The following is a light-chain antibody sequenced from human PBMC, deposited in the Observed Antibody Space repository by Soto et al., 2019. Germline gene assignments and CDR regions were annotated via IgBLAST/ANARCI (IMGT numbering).Light chain of an antibody. CDR2: EVS. CDR1: SSDVGSYNY. J-gene: IGLJ3*02. V-gene: IGLV2-14*01. CDR3: SSYPSISTRV. Sequence: QSALTQPASVSGSPGQSITISCTGTSSDVGSYNYVSWYQQHPGKAPKLMIYEVSNRPSGVSNRVSGSKSGNTASLTISGLQAEDEANYYCSSYPSISTRVVGGGTQLTVL.